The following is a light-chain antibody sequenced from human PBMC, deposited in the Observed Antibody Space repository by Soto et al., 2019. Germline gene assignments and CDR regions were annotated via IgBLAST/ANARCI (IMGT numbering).Light chain of an antibody. Sequence: EIVLKQSPGTLSLSPGERATLSCRASQSVSSSYLAWYQQKPGQAPRLLMYGASSRATGIPDRFSGSGSGTDFTLTINRLEPEDFAVYYCQQYTSPLYTFGQGTKLEIK. J-gene: IGKJ2*01. CDR3: QQYTSPLYT. V-gene: IGKV3-20*01. CDR2: GAS. CDR1: QSVSSSY.